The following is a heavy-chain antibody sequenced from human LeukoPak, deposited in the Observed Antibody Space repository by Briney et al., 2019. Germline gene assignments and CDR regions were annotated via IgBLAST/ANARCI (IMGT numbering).Heavy chain of an antibody. J-gene: IGHJ5*02. CDR1: GYTFTNYE. CDR2: ANPSSGNT. Sequence: ASVKVSCKASGYTFTNYEINWVRQAPGQGLEWMGWANPSSGNTGYAQNFQGRLTITRDTSISTAYMELSSLRSDDTAVYYCARVSLGYCSGGRCRNWFDPWGQGTLVTVSS. D-gene: IGHD2-15*01. CDR3: ARVSLGYCSGGRCRNWFDP. V-gene: IGHV1-8*02.